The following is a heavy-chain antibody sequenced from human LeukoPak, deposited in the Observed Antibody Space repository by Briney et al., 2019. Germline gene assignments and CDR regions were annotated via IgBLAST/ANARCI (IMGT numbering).Heavy chain of an antibody. CDR1: GFSVSNTY. J-gene: IGHJ4*02. D-gene: IGHD2-21*02. V-gene: IGHV3-53*01. Sequence: QPGGSLRLSCAASGFSVSNTYMSWVRQAPGKGLEWVSIIYSGGNTYYADSVKGRFTISRDNSKNTLYLQMNRLRPGDTAVYYCARGTVTAPDYWGQGTLVTVSS. CDR3: ARGTVTAPDY. CDR2: IYSGGNT.